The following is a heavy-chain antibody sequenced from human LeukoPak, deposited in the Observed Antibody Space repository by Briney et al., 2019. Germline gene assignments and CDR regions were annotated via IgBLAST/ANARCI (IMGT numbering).Heavy chain of an antibody. J-gene: IGHJ4*02. CDR2: INHSGIT. D-gene: IGHD6-13*01. V-gene: IGHV4-34*01. Sequence: SETLSLTCAVFGGSFGDYYWSWIRQPPGKGLEWIGEINHSGITNYNPSLKSRVTISVDTSKNQFSLKLSSVTAADTSVYYCASDTAAGTGWGQGTLVTVSS. CDR3: ASDTAAGTG. CDR1: GGSFGDYY.